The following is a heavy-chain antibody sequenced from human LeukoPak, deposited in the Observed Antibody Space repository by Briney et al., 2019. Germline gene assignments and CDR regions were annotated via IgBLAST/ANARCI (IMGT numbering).Heavy chain of an antibody. V-gene: IGHV4-59*01. Sequence: PSETLSLTCTVSGGSISSYYWSWIRQPPGKGLEWIGYIYYSGSTNYNPSLKSRVTISVDTSKNQFSLKLSSVTAADTAVYYCARESGYGDAFDIWGQGTMVTVSP. CDR3: ARESGYGDAFDI. D-gene: IGHD5-12*01. CDR1: GGSISSYY. CDR2: IYYSGST. J-gene: IGHJ3*02.